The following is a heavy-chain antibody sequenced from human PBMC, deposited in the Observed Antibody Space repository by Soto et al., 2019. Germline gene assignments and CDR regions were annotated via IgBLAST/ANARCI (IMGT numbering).Heavy chain of an antibody. D-gene: IGHD3-3*01. J-gene: IGHJ4*02. CDR1: GGSFSGYY. V-gene: IGHV4-34*01. CDR2: INHSGST. CDR3: ASIFGRITIFGVVTMGYFDY. Sequence: SETLSLTCAVYGGSFSGYYWSWIRQPPGKGLEWIGEINHSGSTNYNPSLKSRVTISVDTSKNQFSLKLSSVTAADTAVYYCASIFGRITIFGVVTMGYFDYWGQGTLVTVSS.